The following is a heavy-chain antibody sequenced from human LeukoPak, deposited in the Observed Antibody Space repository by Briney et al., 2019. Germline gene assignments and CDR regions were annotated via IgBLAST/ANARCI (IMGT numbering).Heavy chain of an antibody. V-gene: IGHV4-34*01. D-gene: IGHD6-13*01. CDR1: GLSVSSNF. CDR2: INHSGST. CDR3: AREIAAIRAFDI. J-gene: IGHJ3*02. Sequence: PGGSLRLSCAATGLSVSSNFMSWIRQPPGKGLEWIGEINHSGSTNYNPSLKSRVTISVDTSKNQFSLKLSSVTAADTAVYYCAREIAAIRAFDIWGQGTMVTVSS.